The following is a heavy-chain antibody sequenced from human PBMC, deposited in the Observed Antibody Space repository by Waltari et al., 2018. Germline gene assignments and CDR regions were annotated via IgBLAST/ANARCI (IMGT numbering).Heavy chain of an antibody. Sequence: RLXLXESGPGLVKXSXTLSLXCTVSGGSXTXXNXYWAWVRQPPGKGLEWIGGIFYSGSTDYNPSRKXRVTMSVHTSTNXFALXXXSVXAADTAVYYCARXRXXAMVGAYRHFXYXXXGXLVTVSX. CDR3: ARXRXXAMVGAYRHFXY. CDR2: IFYSGST. J-gene: IGHJ4*01. CDR1: GGSXTXXNXY. D-gene: IGHD5-18*01. V-gene: IGHV4-39*06.